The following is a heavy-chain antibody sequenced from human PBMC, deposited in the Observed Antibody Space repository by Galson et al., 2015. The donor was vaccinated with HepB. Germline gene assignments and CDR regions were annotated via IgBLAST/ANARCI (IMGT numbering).Heavy chain of an antibody. D-gene: IGHD3-10*01. CDR2: INSDGTST. CDR1: GFTFSDYW. J-gene: IGHJ4*02. CDR3: VRDTPHLRELFDY. Sequence: SLRLSCAVSGFTFSDYWMHWVRQGPGKGLLWVAHINSDGTSTNYADSVKGRFTISRDNAKNTVYLQMNSLRAEDTAVYYCVRDTPHLRELFDYWGQGALVTVSS. V-gene: IGHV3-74*01.